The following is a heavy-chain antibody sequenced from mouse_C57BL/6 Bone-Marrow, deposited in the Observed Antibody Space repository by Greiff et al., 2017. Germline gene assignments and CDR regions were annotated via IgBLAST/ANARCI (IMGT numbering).Heavy chain of an antibody. CDR1: GYTFTSYG. J-gene: IGHJ4*01. Sequence: VQLQQSGAELARPGASVKLSCKASGYTFTSYGIRWVKQRTGQGLEWIGEIYPRSGNTYYNEKFKGKATLTADKSSSTAYMSLRSLTSEDSAVYFCARRTTSQYYYSMDYWGQGTSVTVSS. V-gene: IGHV1-81*01. CDR3: ARRTTSQYYYSMDY. CDR2: IYPRSGNT.